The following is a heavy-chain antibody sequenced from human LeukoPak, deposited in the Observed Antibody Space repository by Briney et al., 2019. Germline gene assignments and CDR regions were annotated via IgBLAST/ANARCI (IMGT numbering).Heavy chain of an antibody. Sequence: SETLSLTCTVSGGSFSDYSWSWVRQPPGQGLEWIGYIYYRGSANHNPSLKSRVTISRDTSKNQFSLKLTSVTTADTAVYYCARAGGVKTAALDLDYWGQGTLVTVSS. J-gene: IGHJ4*02. CDR1: GGSFSDYS. CDR2: IYYRGSA. V-gene: IGHV4-59*01. D-gene: IGHD6-25*01. CDR3: ARAGGVKTAALDLDY.